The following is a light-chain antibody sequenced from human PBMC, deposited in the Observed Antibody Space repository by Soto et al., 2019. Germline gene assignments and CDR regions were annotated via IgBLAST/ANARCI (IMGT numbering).Light chain of an antibody. CDR2: AAS. J-gene: IGKJ2*01. V-gene: IGKV1-39*01. Sequence: DIQMTQSPSSLSVSVGDRVTITCRASQSISSYLNWYQQKPGKAPKLLINAASSLQSGVPSRFSGSGSGTDFTLTISSPQPEDFATFYCQQSYSTPYTFGQGTKLEIK. CDR1: QSISSY. CDR3: QQSYSTPYT.